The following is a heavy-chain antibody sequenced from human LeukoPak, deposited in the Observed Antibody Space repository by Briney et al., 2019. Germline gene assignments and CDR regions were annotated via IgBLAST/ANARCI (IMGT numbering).Heavy chain of an antibody. J-gene: IGHJ4*02. D-gene: IGHD1-20*01. CDR2: ISGDGGST. CDR1: GFTFDDYA. CDR3: AMITGTADY. V-gene: IGHV3-43*02. Sequence: GGSLRLYCAASGFTFDDYAMHWVRQAPGKGLEWVSLISGDGGSTYYADSVKGRFTISRDNSKNSLYLQMNSLRTEDTALYYCAMITGTADYWGQGTLVTVSS.